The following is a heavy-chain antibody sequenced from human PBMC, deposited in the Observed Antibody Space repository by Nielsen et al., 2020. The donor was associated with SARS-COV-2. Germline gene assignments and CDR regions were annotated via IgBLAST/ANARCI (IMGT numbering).Heavy chain of an antibody. CDR1: GYTFTSYY. CDR2: INPSGGST. J-gene: IGHJ4*02. V-gene: IGHV1-46*01. CDR3: AADSGRLTGPFDY. Sequence: ASVKVSCKASGYTFTSYYMHWVRQAPGQGLEWMGIINPSGGSTSYAQKFQERVTITRDMSTSTAYMELSSLRSEDTAVYYCAADSGRLTGPFDYWGQGTLVTVSS. D-gene: IGHD3-9*01.